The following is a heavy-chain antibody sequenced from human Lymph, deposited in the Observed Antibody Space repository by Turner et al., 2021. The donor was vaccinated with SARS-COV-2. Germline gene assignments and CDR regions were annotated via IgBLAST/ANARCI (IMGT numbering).Heavy chain of an antibody. J-gene: IGHJ6*02. CDR1: GFTVSSNY. Sequence: EVQLVESGGGLIQPGGSLRLSCAASGFTVSSNYMSWVRQAPRKVLEWFSIIYSGSSTYSADSVKGRLTISRDISKNTLYLQMNSLRAEDTAVYYCARDLMEVGGMDVWGQGTTVTVSS. CDR2: IYSGSST. D-gene: IGHD3-3*01. V-gene: IGHV3-53*01. CDR3: ARDLMEVGGMDV.